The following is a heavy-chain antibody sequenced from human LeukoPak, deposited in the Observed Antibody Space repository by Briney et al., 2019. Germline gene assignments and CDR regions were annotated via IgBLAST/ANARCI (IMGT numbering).Heavy chain of an antibody. CDR1: GFTFSSYG. CDR3: AKGDRNYDFWSGYYGH. Sequence: GGSLRLSCAASGFTFSSYGMPWVRQAPGKGLEWVAVISYDGSNKYYADSVKGRFTISRDNSKNTLYLQMNSLRAEDTAVYYCAKGDRNYDFWSGYYGHWGQGTLVTVSS. J-gene: IGHJ4*02. D-gene: IGHD3-3*01. V-gene: IGHV3-30*18. CDR2: ISYDGSNK.